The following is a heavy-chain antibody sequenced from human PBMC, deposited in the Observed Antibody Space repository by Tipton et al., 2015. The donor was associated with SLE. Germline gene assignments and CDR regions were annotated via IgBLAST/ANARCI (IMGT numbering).Heavy chain of an antibody. J-gene: IGHJ6*03. Sequence: TLSLTCTVSGGSISSYYWSWIRQPPGKGLEWIGYVYYSGSTNYNPSLKSRVTISVDTSKNQFSLKLSSVTAADTAVYYCARGYYYMDVWGKGTTVTVSS. V-gene: IGHV4-59*01. CDR1: GGSISSYY. CDR3: ARGYYYMDV. CDR2: VYYSGST.